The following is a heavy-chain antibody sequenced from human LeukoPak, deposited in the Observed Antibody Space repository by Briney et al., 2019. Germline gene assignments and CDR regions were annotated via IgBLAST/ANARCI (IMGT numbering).Heavy chain of an antibody. CDR1: GFTFSDYA. J-gene: IGHJ4*02. Sequence: GGSLRLSCAASGFTFSDYAMSWVRQAPGKGLQWVSAVSANGANTYYADSVKGRFTVSRDNSKNMLYLQMNSLRAEDTAVYYCAKDIPKTIQDDFWGQGTLVIVSS. CDR3: AKDIPKTIQDDF. D-gene: IGHD2-2*02. CDR2: VSANGANT. V-gene: IGHV3-23*01.